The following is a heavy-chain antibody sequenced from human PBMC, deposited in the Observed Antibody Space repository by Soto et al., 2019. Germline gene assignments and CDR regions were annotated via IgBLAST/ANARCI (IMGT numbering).Heavy chain of an antibody. CDR2: INHHGST. J-gene: IGHJ4*02. CDR3: ASHRKWWWNKGLLDY. Sequence: QVQLQQWGAGLLKPSETLSLTCAVYGGSFSGYYWSWIRQPPGKGLEWIVEINHHGSTNYNPSLTSRVTISVDTSKNQFPLKLSSVTAEDTAVYYCASHRKWWWNKGLLDYWGQGTLVTVSS. D-gene: IGHD2-15*01. CDR1: GGSFSGYY. V-gene: IGHV4-34*01.